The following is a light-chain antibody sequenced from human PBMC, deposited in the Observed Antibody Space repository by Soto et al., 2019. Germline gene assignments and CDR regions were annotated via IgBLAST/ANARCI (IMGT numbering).Light chain of an antibody. J-gene: IGKJ5*01. CDR2: AAS. CDR1: ESVSTN. Sequence: EIEMTQSPATLSLAPGERVTLSCRASESVSTNLAWYQQKAGQAPRLLIYAASTRAAGIPARFIGSGSGTDFTLTISSLEPEDSAVYYCKQYNNWPITFGQGTRLEIK. V-gene: IGKV3D-15*01. CDR3: KQYNNWPIT.